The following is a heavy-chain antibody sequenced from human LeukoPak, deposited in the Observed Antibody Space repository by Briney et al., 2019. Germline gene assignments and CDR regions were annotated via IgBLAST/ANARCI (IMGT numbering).Heavy chain of an antibody. CDR1: GFTFSSYS. J-gene: IGHJ4*02. CDR3: ARDSSSSRNKFDY. V-gene: IGHV3-21*01. D-gene: IGHD6-6*01. CDR2: ISSSSSYI. Sequence: GGSLRLSCAASGFTFSSYSMNWVRQAPGKGLEWVSSISSSSSYIYYADSVEGRFTISRDNAKNSLYLQMNSLRAEDTAVYYCARDSSSSRNKFDYWGQGTLVTVSS.